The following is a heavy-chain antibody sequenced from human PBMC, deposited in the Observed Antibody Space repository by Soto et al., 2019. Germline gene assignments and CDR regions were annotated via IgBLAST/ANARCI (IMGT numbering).Heavy chain of an antibody. CDR3: ARDYSSGYGMDV. CDR2: MNPNSGNT. CDR1: GYTFTSYD. D-gene: IGHD6-19*01. J-gene: IGHJ6*02. V-gene: IGHV1-8*01. Sequence: ASVKVSCKASGYTFTSYDINWVRQATGQGLEWMGWMNPNSGNTDYAQKFQGRVTMTRNTSISTAYMELSSLRSEDTAVYYCARDYSSGYGMDVWGQGTTVTAP.